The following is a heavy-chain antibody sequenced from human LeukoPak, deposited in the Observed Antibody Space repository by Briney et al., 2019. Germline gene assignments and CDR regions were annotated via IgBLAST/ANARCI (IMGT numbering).Heavy chain of an antibody. CDR3: AKGTGEYASGPDY. CDR1: GFTFSSCA. V-gene: IGHV3-23*01. D-gene: IGHD6-19*01. J-gene: IGHJ4*02. CDR2: ISGSGGST. Sequence: GGSLRLSCAASGFTFSSCAMNGVRQAPGKGLEWVSSISGSGGSTYYADSVKGRFTISRANSKNTLYLQMNGLRAEDTAIYYCAKGTGEYASGPDYWGQGTLVTVSS.